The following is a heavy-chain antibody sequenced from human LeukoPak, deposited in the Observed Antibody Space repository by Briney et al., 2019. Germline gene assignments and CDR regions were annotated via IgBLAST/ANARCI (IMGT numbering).Heavy chain of an antibody. V-gene: IGHV3-23*01. CDR1: GFTFSSYA. Sequence: GGSLRLSCAASGFTFSSYAMSWVRQAPGKGLEWISTISGSGSNTYHADSVKGRFTISRDTSKNTLYLQMNSLRAEDAAVYYCAKGAMAVAATGRLDYWGPGTLVTVSS. J-gene: IGHJ4*02. CDR3: AKGAMAVAATGRLDY. CDR2: ISGSGSNT. D-gene: IGHD6-19*01.